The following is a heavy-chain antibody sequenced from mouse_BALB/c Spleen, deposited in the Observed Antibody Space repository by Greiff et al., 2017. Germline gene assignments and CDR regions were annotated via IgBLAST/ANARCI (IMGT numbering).Heavy chain of an antibody. CDR2: INPSNGRT. J-gene: IGHJ3*01. CDR1: GYTFTSYW. D-gene: IGHD2-2*01. CDR3: ARRGIYYGYDEAWFAY. V-gene: IGHV1S81*02. Sequence: QVQLKQPGAELVKPGASVKLSCKASGYTFTSYWMHWVKQRPGQGLEWIGEINPSNGRTNYNEKFKSKATLTVDKSSSTAYMQLSSLTSEDSAVYYCARRGIYYGYDEAWFAYWGQGTLVTVSA.